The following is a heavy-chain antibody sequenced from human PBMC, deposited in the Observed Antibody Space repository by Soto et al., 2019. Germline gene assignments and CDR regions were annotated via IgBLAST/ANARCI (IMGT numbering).Heavy chain of an antibody. CDR3: ARGHYYDSSGPDDC. CDR2: ISAYNGNS. V-gene: IGHV1-18*01. J-gene: IGHJ4*02. D-gene: IGHD3-22*01. Sequence: QIQLVQSGAEVKKPGASVKVSCKASGYTFTSYGISWVRQAPGQGLEWMGWISAYNGNSNHAQKLQGRITMTTDTSTSTAYMELRSLISDDTAIYYCARGHYYDSSGPDDCWGQGTLVTVSS. CDR1: GYTFTSYG.